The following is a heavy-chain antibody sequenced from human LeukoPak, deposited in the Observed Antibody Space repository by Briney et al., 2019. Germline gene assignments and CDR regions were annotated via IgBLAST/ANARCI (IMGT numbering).Heavy chain of an antibody. D-gene: IGHD6-19*01. CDR3: ARRSSSGWYYFDY. CDR2: ISGSGGST. Sequence: GGSLRLSCAASGFTFSSYAMSWVRQAPGKGLEWVSAISGSGGSTYYADSVKGRFAISRDNSKNTLYLQMNSLRAEDTAVYYCARRSSSGWYYFDYWGQGTLVTVSS. J-gene: IGHJ4*02. CDR1: GFTFSSYA. V-gene: IGHV3-23*01.